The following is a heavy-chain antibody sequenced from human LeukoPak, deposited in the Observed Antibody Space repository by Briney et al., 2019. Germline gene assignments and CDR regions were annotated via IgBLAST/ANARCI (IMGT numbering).Heavy chain of an antibody. J-gene: IGHJ6*03. D-gene: IGHD3-10*01. CDR1: GFTFSSYS. CDR3: ARVNRAYYYGSGSGAYYYYMDV. Sequence: GGSLRLSCAASGFTFSSYSMNWVRQAPGKGLEWVSSISSSSSYIYYADSVKGRFTISRDNAKNSLYLQMNSLRAEDTAVYYCARVNRAYYYGSGSGAYYYYMDVWGKGTTVTISS. V-gene: IGHV3-21*01. CDR2: ISSSSSYI.